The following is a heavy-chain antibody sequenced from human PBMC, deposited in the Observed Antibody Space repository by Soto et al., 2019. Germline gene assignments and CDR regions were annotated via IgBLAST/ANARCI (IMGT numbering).Heavy chain of an antibody. CDR2: IKGDGSEK. CDR1: GFTFNNYW. J-gene: IGHJ4*02. Sequence: EVQLVESGGGLAQPGGSLRLSCAASGFTFNNYWMTWIRQAPGKGLEWVANIKGDGSEKHFVDSVRGRFTISRDNAKNSVYLQMNSLRAEDTAVYYCVTDLIVRVSSLYYWGQGALVTVSS. CDR3: VTDLIVRVSSLYY. D-gene: IGHD1-26*01. V-gene: IGHV3-7*03.